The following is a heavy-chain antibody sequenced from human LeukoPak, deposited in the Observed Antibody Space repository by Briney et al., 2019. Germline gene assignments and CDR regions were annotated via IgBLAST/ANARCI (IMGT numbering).Heavy chain of an antibody. V-gene: IGHV1-24*01. Sequence: ASVKVSCKVSGYTLTELSMHWVRQAPGKGLEWMGGFDPEDGETIYAQKFQGRVTMTEDTSTDTAYMELSSLRSEDTAVYYCATGVRTTVTSETFDIWGQGTMVTVSS. J-gene: IGHJ3*02. CDR2: FDPEDGET. CDR3: ATGVRTTVTSETFDI. D-gene: IGHD4-17*01. CDR1: GYTLTELS.